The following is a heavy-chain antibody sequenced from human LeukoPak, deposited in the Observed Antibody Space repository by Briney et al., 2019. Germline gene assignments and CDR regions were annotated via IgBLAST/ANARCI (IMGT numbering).Heavy chain of an antibody. V-gene: IGHV4-34*01. D-gene: IGHD3-10*01. CDR3: ARGPRDYGSGSYYFDY. J-gene: IGHJ4*02. CDR1: GGSFSGYY. CDR2: INHSGST. Sequence: PSETLSLTCAVYGGSFSGYYWRWLRQPPGQGLVWIGEINHSGSTNYNPSLKSRVTISVDTSKNQFSLKLSSVTAADTAVDYCARGPRDYGSGSYYFDYWGQGTLVTVSS.